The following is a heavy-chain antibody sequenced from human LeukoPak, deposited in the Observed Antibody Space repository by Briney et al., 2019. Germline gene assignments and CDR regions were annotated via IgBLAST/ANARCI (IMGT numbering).Heavy chain of an antibody. Sequence: PSETLSLTCAVYGGSFSGYYWSWIRQPPGKGLEWIGEINHSGSTNYNPSLKSRVTISVDTSKNQFSLKLSSVTAADTAVYYCARAAGVVVTHPLDYWGQGTLVTVSS. V-gene: IGHV4-34*01. CDR3: ARAAGVVVTHPLDY. CDR2: INHSGST. D-gene: IGHD3-22*01. J-gene: IGHJ4*02. CDR1: GGSFSGYY.